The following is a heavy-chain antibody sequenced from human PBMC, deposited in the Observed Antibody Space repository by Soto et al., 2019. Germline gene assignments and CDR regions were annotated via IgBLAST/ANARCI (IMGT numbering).Heavy chain of an antibody. Sequence: QVQLVQSGAEVKQPGSSVKVSCKASGGTFSSYTISWVRQAPGQGLEWMGRIIPILGIANYAQKFQGRVTITADKSTSTAYMELSSLRSEDTAVYYCAATKGGMTTVTTDFDYWGQGTLVTVSS. J-gene: IGHJ4*02. CDR2: IIPILGIA. CDR3: AATKGGMTTVTTDFDY. D-gene: IGHD4-17*01. CDR1: GGTFSSYT. V-gene: IGHV1-69*02.